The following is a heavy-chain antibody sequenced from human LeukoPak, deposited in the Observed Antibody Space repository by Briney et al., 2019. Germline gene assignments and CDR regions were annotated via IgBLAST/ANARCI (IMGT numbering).Heavy chain of an antibody. J-gene: IGHJ1*01. CDR3: PRDDYGDYVSYFLH. D-gene: IGHD4-17*01. CDR2: ISAYNGKT. V-gene: IGHV1-18*01. Sequence: ASVKVACKASVYTFTNYGSSWVRQAPGQGPEWMGWISAYNGKTSYAQKVQGGVTMTTDTFTSTAYMDWRRLRSDDTHVYYCPRDDYGDYVSYFLHWGQGTLVIVSS. CDR1: VYTFTNYG.